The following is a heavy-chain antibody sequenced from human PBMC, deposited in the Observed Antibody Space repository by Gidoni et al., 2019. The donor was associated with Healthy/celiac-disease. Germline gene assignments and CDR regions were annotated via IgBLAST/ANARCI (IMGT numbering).Heavy chain of an antibody. CDR1: GGSISSYY. J-gene: IGHJ4*02. CDR2: IYYSGST. CDR3: ARGATPLGFDY. Sequence: QVQLQESGPGLVKPSETLSLTCTVSGGSISSYYCSWIRQPPGKGMEWIGYIYYSGSTNYNPSLKSRVTISVDTSKNQFSLKLSSVTAADTAVYYWARGATPLGFDYWGQGTLVTVSS. V-gene: IGHV4-59*01.